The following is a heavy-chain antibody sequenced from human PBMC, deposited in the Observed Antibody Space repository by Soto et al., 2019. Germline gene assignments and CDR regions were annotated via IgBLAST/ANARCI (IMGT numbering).Heavy chain of an antibody. J-gene: IGHJ6*02. CDR1: GGSISSGGYY. CDR3: AGDSHYAMDV. V-gene: IGHV4-31*03. Sequence: QVQLQESGPGLVKPSQTLSLTCTVSGGSISSGGYYWSWIRQHPGKGLEWIGYIYYSGSTYYNPSIKNRITISVETFKNQFSMKLSSVTAADTAVYYWAGDSHYAMDVWGQGTTVTVSS. CDR2: IYYSGST.